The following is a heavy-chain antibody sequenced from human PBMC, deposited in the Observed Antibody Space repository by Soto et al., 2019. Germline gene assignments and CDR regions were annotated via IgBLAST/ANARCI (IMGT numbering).Heavy chain of an antibody. CDR3: TRDLETHYYDSSGYCRFDY. CDR1: GFTFGDYA. CDR2: IRSKAYGGTT. V-gene: IGHV3-49*04. D-gene: IGHD3-22*01. Sequence: GGSLRLSCTASGFTFGDYAMSWVRQAPGKGLEWVGFIRSKAYGGTTEYAASVKGRFTISRDDSKSIAYLQMNSLKTEDTAVYYCTRDLETHYYDSSGYCRFDYWGQGPLVTVSS. J-gene: IGHJ4*02.